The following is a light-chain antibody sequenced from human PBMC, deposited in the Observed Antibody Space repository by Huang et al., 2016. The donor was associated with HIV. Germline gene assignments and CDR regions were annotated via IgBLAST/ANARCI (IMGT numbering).Light chain of an antibody. CDR1: QSIDGY. V-gene: IGKV1-39*01. J-gene: IGKJ5*01. Sequence: IHMTQSPSSLSASVGDRVTITCRASQSIDGYLNWYQQKPGKAPKLLISSASTLHTGVPPRFSGSGSETDYTLIIDNLQPDDFATYFCQQSYSTLITFGQGSRLDTK. CDR3: QQSYSTLIT. CDR2: SAS.